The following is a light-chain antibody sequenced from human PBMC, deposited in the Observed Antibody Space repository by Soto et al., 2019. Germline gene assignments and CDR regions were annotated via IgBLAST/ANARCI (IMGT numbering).Light chain of an antibody. J-gene: IGLJ2*01. CDR3: SSYINSITFVV. Sequence: QSALTQPASVSGSPGQPITISCTGTSSDVGANNYVSWYQHHPGKAPKLLMYEVSNRPAGVSSRFSGSKSGNTASLTISGLQAEDEADYYCSSYINSITFVVFGGGTKVTVL. CDR1: SSDVGANNY. CDR2: EVS. V-gene: IGLV2-14*01.